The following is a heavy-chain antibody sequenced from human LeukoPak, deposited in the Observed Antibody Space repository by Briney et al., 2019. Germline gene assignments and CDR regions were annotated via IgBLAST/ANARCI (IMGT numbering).Heavy chain of an antibody. D-gene: IGHD6-6*01. CDR3: AKRGRETYSGSSFDY. Sequence: PGRSLRLSCAASGFTFSSYAMSWVRQAPGKGLEWVSAISGSGGSTYYADSVKGRFAISRDNSKNTLYLQMNSLRAEDTAVYYCAKRGRETYSGSSFDYWGQGTLVTVSS. V-gene: IGHV3-23*01. CDR2: ISGSGGST. CDR1: GFTFSSYA. J-gene: IGHJ4*02.